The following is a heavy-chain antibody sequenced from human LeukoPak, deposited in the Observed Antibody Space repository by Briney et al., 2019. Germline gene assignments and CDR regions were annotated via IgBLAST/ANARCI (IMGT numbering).Heavy chain of an antibody. Sequence: GGSLRLSCAASGFTFMSYVMHWVRQAPGKGLEWVAFIRYDGSNKYYADSVKGRFTISRDNSKNTLYLQMNSLRAEDTAVYYCARENLAYCGGDCYSEFDYWGQGTLVTVSS. CDR2: IRYDGSNK. J-gene: IGHJ4*02. D-gene: IGHD2-21*02. CDR3: ARENLAYCGGDCYSEFDY. V-gene: IGHV3-30*02. CDR1: GFTFMSYV.